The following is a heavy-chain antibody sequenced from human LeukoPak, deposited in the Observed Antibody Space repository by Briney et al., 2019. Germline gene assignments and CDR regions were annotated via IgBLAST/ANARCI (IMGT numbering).Heavy chain of an antibody. J-gene: IGHJ4*02. Sequence: PGGSLRLSCAASGFTLSSYFMIWVRQAPGKGLEWVSSISGSSDYIYYADSVKGRFTISRDNAKNSLYLQLNSLRAEDTAVYYCARYVRGGNYYFDYWGQGTLVTVSA. CDR2: ISGSSDYI. D-gene: IGHD4-23*01. CDR3: ARYVRGGNYYFDY. V-gene: IGHV3-21*01. CDR1: GFTLSSYF.